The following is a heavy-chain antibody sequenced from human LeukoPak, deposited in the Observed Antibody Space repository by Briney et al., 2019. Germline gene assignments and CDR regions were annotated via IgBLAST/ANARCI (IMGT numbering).Heavy chain of an antibody. Sequence: SQTLSLTCTVSGGSISSGSYYWSWIRQPAGKGLEWIGRIYTSGSTNYNPSPKSRVTISVDTSKNQFSLKLSSVTAADTAVYYCARGDFWSGYYFDYWGQGTLVTVSS. CDR1: GGSISSGSYY. V-gene: IGHV4-61*02. D-gene: IGHD3-3*01. CDR3: ARGDFWSGYYFDY. CDR2: IYTSGST. J-gene: IGHJ4*02.